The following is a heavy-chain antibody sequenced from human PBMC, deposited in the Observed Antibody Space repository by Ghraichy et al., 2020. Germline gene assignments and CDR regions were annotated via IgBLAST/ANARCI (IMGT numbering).Heavy chain of an antibody. J-gene: IGHJ6*03. CDR2: IIPIFGTA. CDR1: GGTFSSYA. D-gene: IGHD2-2*02. Sequence: SVKVSCKASGGTFSSYAISWVRQAPGQGLEWMGGIIPIFGTANYAQKFQGRVTITADESTSTAYMELSSLRSEDTAVYYCARGPYQLLYPEDNYYYMDVWGKGTTVTVSS. V-gene: IGHV1-69*13. CDR3: ARGPYQLLYPEDNYYYMDV.